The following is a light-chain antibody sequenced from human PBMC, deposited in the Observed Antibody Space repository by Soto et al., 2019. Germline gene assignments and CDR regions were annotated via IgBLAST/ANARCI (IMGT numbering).Light chain of an antibody. Sequence: IQLTQSPSSLSASVGDRVTITCRASQDIAIYLAWYQQKPGEAPKLLIYAASTLQSGVPSRFSGSASGTEFTLTISSLQPEDFATYYCQQVSGYPLNFGGGTKV. CDR3: QQVSGYPLN. CDR1: QDIAIY. J-gene: IGKJ4*01. CDR2: AAS. V-gene: IGKV1-9*01.